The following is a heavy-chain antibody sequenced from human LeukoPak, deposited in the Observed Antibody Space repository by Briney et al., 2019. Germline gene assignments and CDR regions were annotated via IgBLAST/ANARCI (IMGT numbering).Heavy chain of an antibody. CDR3: ARGGYRYGYVFDY. Sequence: GGSLRLSCAASGYTFSRYATHWVRQAPGTGLEWVSFISYDGSNKYYADSVKGRFTISRDNSKNTLYLQMNSLRPEDTALYYCARGGYRYGYVFDYWGQGTLVTVSS. CDR1: GYTFSRYA. J-gene: IGHJ4*02. CDR2: ISYDGSNK. V-gene: IGHV3-30*04. D-gene: IGHD5-18*01.